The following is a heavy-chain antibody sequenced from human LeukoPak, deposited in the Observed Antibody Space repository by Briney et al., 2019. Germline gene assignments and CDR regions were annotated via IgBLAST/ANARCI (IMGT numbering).Heavy chain of an antibody. V-gene: IGHV3-33*01. CDR2: IWYDGSNK. Sequence: PGGSLRLSCAASGFTFSSYGMHWVRQAPGKGLEWVAVIWYDGSNKYYADSVKGRFTISRDNSKNTLYLQMNSLETEDTAVYYCTREGCGATSCYTNDYWGQGTLVTVSS. CDR1: GFTFSSYG. CDR3: TREGCGATSCYTNDY. J-gene: IGHJ4*02. D-gene: IGHD2-2*02.